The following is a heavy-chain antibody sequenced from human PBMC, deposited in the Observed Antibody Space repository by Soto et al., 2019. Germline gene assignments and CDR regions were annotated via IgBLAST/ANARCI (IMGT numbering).Heavy chain of an antibody. D-gene: IGHD5-18*01. Sequence: PSETLSLPCSVSGGTITRGDHIWCWVRQSPGKGLEWLGYIYYSGSTYYNPSLKGRVMMTIDTSKHQFSLNLSSVTAADTAVFYCGRGQTAIDVWGQGTTVTVSS. V-gene: IGHV4-30-4*01. CDR1: GGTITRGDHI. J-gene: IGHJ6*02. CDR2: IYYSGST. CDR3: GRGQTAIDV.